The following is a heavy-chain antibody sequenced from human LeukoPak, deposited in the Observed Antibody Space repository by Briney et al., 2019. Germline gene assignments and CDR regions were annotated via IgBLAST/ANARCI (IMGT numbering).Heavy chain of an antibody. CDR1: GGSFSGYY. Sequence: SETLSLTCAVYGGSFSGYYWSWIRQPPGKGLEWIGEINHSGSTNYNPSLKSRVTISVDPSKNQFSLKLSSVTAADTAVYYCASITGGYSGYDYGLLGYFDYWGQGTLVTVSS. CDR2: INHSGST. CDR3: ASITGGYSGYDYGLLGYFDY. D-gene: IGHD5-12*01. V-gene: IGHV4-34*01. J-gene: IGHJ4*02.